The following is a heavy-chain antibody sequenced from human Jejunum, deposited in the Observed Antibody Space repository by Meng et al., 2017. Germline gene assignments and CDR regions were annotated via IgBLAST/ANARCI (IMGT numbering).Heavy chain of an antibody. J-gene: IGHJ4*02. CDR3: AKLVPY. CDR1: GFTFSSSS. Sequence: EVQLVESGGGLVQPGDSLRLSCAASGFTFSSSSMPWVRQAPGKGLEWVSSVTTDGNTYYADSVKGRFTISRDNSKNTLYLQMSSLRAEDTALYYCAKLVPYWGQGTLVTVSS. CDR2: VTTDGNT. D-gene: IGHD2-21*01. V-gene: IGHV3-23*04.